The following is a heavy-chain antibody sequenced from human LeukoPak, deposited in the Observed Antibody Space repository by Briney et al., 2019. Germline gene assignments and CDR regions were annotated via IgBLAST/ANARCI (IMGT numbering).Heavy chain of an antibody. CDR1: GFTFSSYW. D-gene: IGHD3-3*01. V-gene: IGHV3-66*01. J-gene: IGHJ4*02. CDR3: AKVRQPCSIWHYFDY. CDR2: IYSGGST. Sequence: GGSLRLSCAASGFTFSSYWMSWVRQALGKGLEWVSLIYSGGSTYYADSVKGRFTISRDNSKNTLYLQMNSLKAEATAVYYCAKVRQPCSIWHYFDYWGQGTLVTVSS.